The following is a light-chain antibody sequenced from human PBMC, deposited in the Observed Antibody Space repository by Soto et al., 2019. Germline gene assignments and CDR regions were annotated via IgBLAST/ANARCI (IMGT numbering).Light chain of an antibody. CDR3: QQYNSQWT. Sequence: DIQMTQSPSTLSASVGDRVTITCRASQSISSWLAWYQQKPGRAPKLLIYKASSLESGVPSRFSGSGSGTEFTLTISSLQPDDFATYYCQQYNSQWTFRQGTKVEFK. J-gene: IGKJ1*01. CDR2: KAS. V-gene: IGKV1-5*03. CDR1: QSISSW.